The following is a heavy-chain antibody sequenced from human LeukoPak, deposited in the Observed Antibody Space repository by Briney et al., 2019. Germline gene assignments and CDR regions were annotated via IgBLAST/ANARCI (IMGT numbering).Heavy chain of an antibody. D-gene: IGHD3-3*01. CDR3: ARDSGRFPYYYYMDV. CDR1: GASITSGTYY. Sequence: TLSLTCSVSGASITSGTYYYNWIRQPAGKGLEWIGRIYTRGSTNYNPSLTSRVTISVDNSKNQFSLELTSVTAADTAVYYCARDSGRFPYYYYMDVWGKGTTVTVSS. J-gene: IGHJ6*03. V-gene: IGHV4-61*02. CDR2: IYTRGST.